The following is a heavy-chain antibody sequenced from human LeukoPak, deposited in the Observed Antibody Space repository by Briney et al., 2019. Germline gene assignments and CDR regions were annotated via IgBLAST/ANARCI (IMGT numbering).Heavy chain of an antibody. D-gene: IGHD3-10*01. Sequence: ASVKVSCKASGYTFTSYGISWVRQAPGQGLEWMGWISAYNGNTNYAQKLQGRVTMTTDTSTSTAYMELRSLRFDDTAVYYCARGTAYYGSGSNLNTWGQGTLVTVSS. CDR3: ARGTAYYGSGSNLNT. CDR2: ISAYNGNT. V-gene: IGHV1-18*01. J-gene: IGHJ4*02. CDR1: GYTFTSYG.